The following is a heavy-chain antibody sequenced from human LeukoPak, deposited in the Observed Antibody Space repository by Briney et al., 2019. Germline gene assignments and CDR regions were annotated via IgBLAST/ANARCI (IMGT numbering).Heavy chain of an antibody. J-gene: IGHJ6*02. CDR3: SHLPYSSGWYGYYYYGMDV. V-gene: IGHV1-2*02. D-gene: IGHD6-19*01. CDR2: INPHSGRT. Sequence: ASVKVSCKASGYTFTGYYMHWVRQAPGQGLEWMGWINPHSGRTNYAQKFQGRVTMTRDTSISTAYMELSRLRSDDTAVYYCSHLPYSSGWYGYYYYGMDVWGQGTTVTVSS. CDR1: GYTFTGYY.